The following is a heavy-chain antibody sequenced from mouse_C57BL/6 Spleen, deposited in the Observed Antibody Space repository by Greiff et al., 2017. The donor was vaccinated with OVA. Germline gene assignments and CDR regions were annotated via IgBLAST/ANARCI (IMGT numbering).Heavy chain of an antibody. Sequence: VQLQQSGPVLVKPGASVKLSCKASGYTFTDYYMNWVKQSHGTSLEWIGVINPYNGGTSYNQKFKGRATLTVDKSSSTAYMELNSLTSEDSAVYYCARYYGSSAHWYFDVWGTGTTVTVSS. D-gene: IGHD1-1*01. CDR3: ARYYGSSAHWYFDV. J-gene: IGHJ1*03. CDR1: GYTFTDYY. CDR2: INPYNGGT. V-gene: IGHV1-19*01.